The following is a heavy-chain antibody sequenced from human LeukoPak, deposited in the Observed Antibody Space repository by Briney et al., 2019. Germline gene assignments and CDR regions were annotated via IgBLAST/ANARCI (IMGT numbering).Heavy chain of an antibody. J-gene: IGHJ3*02. CDR1: GGSISSYY. Sequence: PSETLSLTCTVSGGSISSYYWSWIRQPPGKGLEWIGYIYYSGSTNYNPSLKSRVTISVDTSKNQFSLKLSSVTAADTAVYYCARALLLFGGSYYFDTAFDIWGQGTMVTVSS. D-gene: IGHD1-26*01. CDR3: ARALLLFGGSYYFDTAFDI. CDR2: IYYSGST. V-gene: IGHV4-59*01.